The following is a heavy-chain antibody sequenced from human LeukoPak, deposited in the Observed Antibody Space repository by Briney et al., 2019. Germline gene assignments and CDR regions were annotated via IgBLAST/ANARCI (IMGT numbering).Heavy chain of an antibody. D-gene: IGHD4-11*01. CDR1: GFTFSSYA. V-gene: IGHV3-23*01. CDR3: ARDQAEITTLYYFDY. CDR2: ISGSGGST. Sequence: GGSLRLSCAASGFTFSSYAMSWVRQAPGKGLEWVSAISGSGGSTYYADSVKGRFTISRDNSKNTLYLQMNSLRAEDTAVYYCARDQAEITTLYYFDYWGQGTLVTVSS. J-gene: IGHJ4*02.